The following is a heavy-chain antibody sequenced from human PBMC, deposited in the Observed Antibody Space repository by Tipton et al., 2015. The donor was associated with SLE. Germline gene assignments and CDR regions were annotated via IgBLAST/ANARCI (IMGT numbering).Heavy chain of an antibody. V-gene: IGHV3-9*01. CDR2: ISWNSGSI. CDR3: AKRGGRIAAAGPPFDY. J-gene: IGHJ4*02. CDR1: GFTFDDYA. Sequence: SLRLSCAASGFTFDDYAMHWVRQAPGKGLEWVSGISWNSGSIGYADSVKGRFTISRDNAKNSLYLQMNSLRAEDTALYYCAKRGGRIAAAGPPFDYWGQGTLVIVSS. D-gene: IGHD6-13*01.